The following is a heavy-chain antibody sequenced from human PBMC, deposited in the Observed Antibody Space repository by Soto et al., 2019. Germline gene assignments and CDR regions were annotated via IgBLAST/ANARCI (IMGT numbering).Heavy chain of an antibody. Sequence: PGESLKISCKGSGYSFTSYWISWVRQMPGKGLEWMGRIDPSDSYTNYSPSFQGHVTISADKSISTAYLQWSILKASDTATYYCARHVRSGSYGYYYYGMDVWGQGTTVTVSS. CDR2: IDPSDSYT. CDR1: GYSFTSYW. CDR3: ARHVRSGSYGYYYYGMDV. D-gene: IGHD1-26*01. J-gene: IGHJ6*02. V-gene: IGHV5-10-1*01.